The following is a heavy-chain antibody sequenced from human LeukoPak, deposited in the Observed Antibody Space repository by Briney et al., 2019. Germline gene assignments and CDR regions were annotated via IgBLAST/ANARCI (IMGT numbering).Heavy chain of an antibody. CDR1: GFTFSSYG. CDR2: IRYDGSNK. D-gene: IGHD6-6*01. V-gene: IGHV3-30*02. J-gene: IGHJ5*02. Sequence: QPGGSLRLSCAASGFTFSSYGMHWVRQAPGKGLEWVAFIRYDGSNKYYADSVKGRFTISRDNSKNTLYLQMNSLRAEDTAVYYCAKEGILSEQLVPSGWFDPWGQGTLVTVSS. CDR3: AKEGILSEQLVPSGWFDP.